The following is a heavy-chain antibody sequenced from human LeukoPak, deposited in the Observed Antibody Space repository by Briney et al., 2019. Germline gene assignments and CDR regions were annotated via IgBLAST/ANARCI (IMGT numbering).Heavy chain of an antibody. V-gene: IGHV4-30-2*01. Sequence: SQTLSLTCAVSGGSISSGDYPWSWIRQPPGKGLEWIGYIFHTGHTSYNPSLKSRVTISVDMSKNQLSLKLSSVTAADTAVYYCARGGVRVWFDPWGQGTLVTVSS. CDR1: GGSISSGDYP. CDR2: IFHTGHT. J-gene: IGHJ5*02. D-gene: IGHD3-10*01. CDR3: ARGGVRVWFDP.